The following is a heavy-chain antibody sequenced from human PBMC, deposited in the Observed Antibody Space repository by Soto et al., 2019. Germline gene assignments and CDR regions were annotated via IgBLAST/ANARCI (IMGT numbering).Heavy chain of an antibody. CDR2: IKQDGSEK. V-gene: IGHV3-7*04. CDR1: GFTFSSYW. J-gene: IGHJ6*02. D-gene: IGHD6-13*01. Sequence: GGSLRLSCAASGFTFSSYWMSWVRQAPGKGLEWVANIKQDGSEKYYVDSVKGRFTISRDNAKNSLYLQMNSLRAEDTAVYYCVRGIAAAGKGYYYYYYGMDVWGQGTTVTVSS. CDR3: VRGIAAAGKGYYYYYYGMDV.